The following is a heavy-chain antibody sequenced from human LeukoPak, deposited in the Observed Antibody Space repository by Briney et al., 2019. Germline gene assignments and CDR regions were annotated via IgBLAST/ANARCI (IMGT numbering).Heavy chain of an antibody. CDR1: GCTLIELS. J-gene: IGHJ3*02. Sequence: ASVKVSCKVSGCTLIELSMHWVRQAPGKGLEWMGGFDPEDGEIVYAQKFQGRVTMTEDTSTDTAYMELSSLRSEDTAVYYCAISDPTDDVLTGPGAFDIWGQGTMVTVSS. V-gene: IGHV1-24*01. D-gene: IGHD3-9*01. CDR2: FDPEDGEI. CDR3: AISDPTDDVLTGPGAFDI.